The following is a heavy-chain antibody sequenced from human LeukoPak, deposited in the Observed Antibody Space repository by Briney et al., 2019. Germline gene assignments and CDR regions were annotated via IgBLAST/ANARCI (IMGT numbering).Heavy chain of an antibody. CDR2: ISSSGSTI. Sequence: GGSLRLSCAASGFTFSSYEMNWVRQAPGKGLEGVSYISSSGSTIYYADSVKGRFTISRDNAKNSLYLQMNSLRAEDTAVYYCARDDAPYCSGGSCYPRPFDYWGQGTLVTVSS. CDR3: ARDDAPYCSGGSCYPRPFDY. CDR1: GFTFSSYE. V-gene: IGHV3-48*03. D-gene: IGHD2-15*01. J-gene: IGHJ4*02.